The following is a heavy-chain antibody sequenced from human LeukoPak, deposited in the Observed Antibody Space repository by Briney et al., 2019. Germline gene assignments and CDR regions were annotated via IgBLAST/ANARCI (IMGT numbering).Heavy chain of an antibody. CDR3: AKDQRGPLFDY. CDR1: GSTFSSYA. Sequence: GGSLRLSCAASGSTFSSYAMSWVRQAPGKGLEWVSGISGSGGSTYYADSVKGRFTISRDNSKNTLYLQINSLRAEDTAVYYCAKDQRGPLFDYWGQGTLVTVSS. V-gene: IGHV3-23*01. J-gene: IGHJ4*02. D-gene: IGHD6-25*01. CDR2: ISGSGGST.